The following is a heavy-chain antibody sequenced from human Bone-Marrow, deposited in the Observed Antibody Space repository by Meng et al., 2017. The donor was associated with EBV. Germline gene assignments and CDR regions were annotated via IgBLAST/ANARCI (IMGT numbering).Heavy chain of an antibody. Sequence: QVQVVQAGAEVKKPGASVKVSCKASGYTFTGYYMHWVRQAPGQGLEWMGRINPNSGGTNYAQKFQGRVTMTRDTSISTAYMELSRLRSDDTAVYYCARFTYYYDSSGPNWFDPWGQGTLVTVSS. CDR1: GYTFTGYY. V-gene: IGHV1-2*06. J-gene: IGHJ5*02. CDR3: ARFTYYYDSSGPNWFDP. CDR2: INPNSGGT. D-gene: IGHD3-22*01.